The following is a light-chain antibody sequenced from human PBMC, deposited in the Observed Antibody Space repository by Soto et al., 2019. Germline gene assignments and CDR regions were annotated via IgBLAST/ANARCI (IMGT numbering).Light chain of an antibody. CDR1: QSVSSY. CDR2: DAS. V-gene: IGKV3-11*01. CDR3: QQRSNWPPIT. Sequence: EIVFTQSPGTLSLSPGERATLSCRASQSVSSYLAWYKQKPGQSPRLLIYDASNRATGIPARFSGSGSGTDFTLTISSLEPEDFAVYYCQQRSNWPPITFGQGTRLEIK. J-gene: IGKJ5*01.